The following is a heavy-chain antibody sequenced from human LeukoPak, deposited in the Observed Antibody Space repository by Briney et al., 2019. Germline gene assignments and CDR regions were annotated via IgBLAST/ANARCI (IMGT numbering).Heavy chain of an antibody. CDR1: GGSISSSSYY. CDR3: ARAYCGGDCYFGFDN. J-gene: IGHJ4*02. D-gene: IGHD2-21*02. V-gene: IGHV4-39*01. CDR2: IYYSGST. Sequence: SETLSLTCTVSGGSISSSSYYWGWIRQPPGKGLEWIGSIYYSGSTYYNPSLKSRVTISVDTSKNQFSLKLSSVTAADTAAYYCARAYCGGDCYFGFDNWGQGTLVSVSS.